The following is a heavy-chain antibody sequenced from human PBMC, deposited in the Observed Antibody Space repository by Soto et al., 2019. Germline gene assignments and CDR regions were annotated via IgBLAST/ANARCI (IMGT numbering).Heavy chain of an antibody. J-gene: IGHJ4*02. CDR1: GFTFSSYS. CDR2: ISSSSYI. Sequence: GGSLRLSCAASGFTFSSYSMNWVRQAPGKGLEWVSSISSSSYIYYADSVKGRFTISRDNAKNSLYLQMNSLRAEDTAVYYCARVSSSWYDGGGFFDYWGQGTLVTVSS. CDR3: ARVSSSWYDGGGFFDY. V-gene: IGHV3-21*01. D-gene: IGHD6-13*01.